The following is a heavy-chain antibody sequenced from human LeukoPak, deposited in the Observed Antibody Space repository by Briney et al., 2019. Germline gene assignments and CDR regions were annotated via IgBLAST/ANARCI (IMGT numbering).Heavy chain of an antibody. CDR3: ARTTYYYGSGSSTYDY. Sequence: SETLSLTCTVSGVSISSYYWSWIRQPPGKGLEWIGYIYYSGSTNYNPSLKSRVTISVDTSKNQFSLKLSSVTAADTAVYYCARTTYYYGSGSSTYDYWGQGTLVTVSS. D-gene: IGHD3-10*01. CDR2: IYYSGST. CDR1: GVSISSYY. V-gene: IGHV4-59*01. J-gene: IGHJ4*02.